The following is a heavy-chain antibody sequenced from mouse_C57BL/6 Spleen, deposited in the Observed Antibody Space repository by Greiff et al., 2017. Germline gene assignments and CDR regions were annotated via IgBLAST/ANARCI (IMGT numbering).Heavy chain of an antibody. CDR3: ARDRRGSGYFDV. Sequence: EVQVVESEGGLVQPGSSMKLSCTASGFTFSDYYMAWVRQVPEKGLEWVANINYDGSSTYYLDSLKSRFIISRDNAKNILYLQMSSLKSEDTATYYCARDRRGSGYFDVWGTGTTVTVSS. D-gene: IGHD3-1*01. CDR1: GFTFSDYY. J-gene: IGHJ1*03. CDR2: INYDGSST. V-gene: IGHV5-16*01.